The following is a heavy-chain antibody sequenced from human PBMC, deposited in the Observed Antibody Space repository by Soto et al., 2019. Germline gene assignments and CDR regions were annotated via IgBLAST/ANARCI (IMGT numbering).Heavy chain of an antibody. CDR3: ARDGLPGEGIALDY. Sequence: QVQLVQSGAEMQKPGASVKVSCRASGYTFTTYTLYWVRQAPGQRLEWMGWINTANGGTKYSQNFQGRVTLTRDTSASTAYLELGSLISEDTALYYCARDGLPGEGIALDYWGQGTLVTVSS. D-gene: IGHD2-21*01. V-gene: IGHV1-3*04. J-gene: IGHJ4*02. CDR2: INTANGGT. CDR1: GYTFTTYT.